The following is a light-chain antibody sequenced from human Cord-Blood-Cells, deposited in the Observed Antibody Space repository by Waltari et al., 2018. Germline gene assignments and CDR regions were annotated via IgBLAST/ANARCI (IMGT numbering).Light chain of an antibody. Sequence: DIQMTQSPSSLSASVGDSVTITCRASKSISSYLNWYQQKPGKAPKLLIYAASSLQSGVPSRFSGSGSGTDFTLTISSLQPEDFATYYCQQSYSTPRFGPGTKVDXK. CDR1: KSISSY. V-gene: IGKV1-39*01. CDR2: AAS. J-gene: IGKJ3*01. CDR3: QQSYSTPR.